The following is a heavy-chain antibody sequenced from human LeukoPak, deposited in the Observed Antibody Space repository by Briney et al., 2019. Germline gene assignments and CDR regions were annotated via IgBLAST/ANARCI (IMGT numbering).Heavy chain of an antibody. Sequence: RPGGSLRLSCAASGFTFSSYAMSWVRQAPGKGLEWVSCINWNGGGTGYADSVKGRFTISRDNAKNSLYLQMNSLRAEDTALYYCARAQAAGLYNWFDPWGQGTLVTVSS. D-gene: IGHD6-13*01. CDR1: GFTFSSYA. V-gene: IGHV3-20*04. CDR2: INWNGGGT. CDR3: ARAQAAGLYNWFDP. J-gene: IGHJ5*02.